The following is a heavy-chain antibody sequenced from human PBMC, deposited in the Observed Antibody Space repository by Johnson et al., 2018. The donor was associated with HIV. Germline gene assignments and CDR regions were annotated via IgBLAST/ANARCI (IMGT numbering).Heavy chain of an antibody. CDR3: ARELPGGDAFDI. D-gene: IGHD2-15*01. V-gene: IGHV3-30*14. CDR2: ISYGGKNK. Sequence: QVQLVESGGGVVQHGRSLRLSCEASGFTFSSYAVHWVRQAPGKGLEWVALISYGGKNKYYADSVKGRFTISRDNSKNTLYLQMNSLRAEDTAVYYCARELPGGDAFDIWGQGTMVTVSS. J-gene: IGHJ3*02. CDR1: GFTFSSYA.